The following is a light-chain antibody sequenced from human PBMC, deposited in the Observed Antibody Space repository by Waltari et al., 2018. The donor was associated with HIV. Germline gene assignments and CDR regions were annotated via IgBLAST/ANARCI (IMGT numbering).Light chain of an antibody. CDR2: GNT. J-gene: IGLJ7*01. Sequence: QSVLTQPPSVSGAPGQRVTISCTGSDSNIGADYDVHWYQQLPGTAPNLLISGNTNRPAGVPDRFSGSKSGTSASLAITGLQPEDEADYFCQSYDSSLTGPVFGGGTQLTVL. CDR1: DSNIGADYD. CDR3: QSYDSSLTGPV. V-gene: IGLV1-40*01.